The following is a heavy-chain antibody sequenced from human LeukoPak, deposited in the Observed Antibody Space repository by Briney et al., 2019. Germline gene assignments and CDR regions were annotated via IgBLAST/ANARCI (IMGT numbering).Heavy chain of an antibody. CDR1: GFTFDDYA. CDR3: AKGGCGSGSYLDY. CDR2: ISWNSGSI. D-gene: IGHD3-10*01. Sequence: GGSLRLSCAASGFTFDDYAMHWVRQAPGKGLEWVSGISWNSGSIGYADSVKGRFTTSRDNAKNSLYLQMNSLRAEDTALYYCAKGGCGSGSYLDYWGQGTLVTVSS. V-gene: IGHV3-9*01. J-gene: IGHJ4*02.